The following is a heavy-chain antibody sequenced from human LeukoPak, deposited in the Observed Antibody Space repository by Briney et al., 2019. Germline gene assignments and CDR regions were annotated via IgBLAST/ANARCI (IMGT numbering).Heavy chain of an antibody. V-gene: IGHV3-74*01. J-gene: IGHJ4*02. Sequence: GGSLRLSCAASGMTFSNHWMHWVRQAPGKGLVWVSLIKTDGRTTIYADSVKGRFTISRGNGKSTLYLQMNSLRAEDTAIYYCTTGPSYGYEWWGQGTVVTVSS. CDR3: TTGPSYGYEW. D-gene: IGHD3-16*01. CDR1: GMTFSNHW. CDR2: IKTDGRTT.